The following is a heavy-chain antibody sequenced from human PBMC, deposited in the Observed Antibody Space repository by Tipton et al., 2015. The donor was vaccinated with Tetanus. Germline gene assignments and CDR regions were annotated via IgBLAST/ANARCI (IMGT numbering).Heavy chain of an antibody. CDR3: ARGASYGPDYYYGMDV. Sequence: QLVQSGAEVRKPGASVKVSCKSSDYTFTSYGISWVRQAPGQGLEWMGWISAYNGNTNYAQKLQGRVTMTTDTSTSTAYMEMRSLRSDDTAVYYCARGASYGPDYYYGMDVWGQGTTVTVSS. CDR2: ISAYNGNT. D-gene: IGHD5-18*01. J-gene: IGHJ6*02. V-gene: IGHV1-18*01. CDR1: DYTFTSYG.